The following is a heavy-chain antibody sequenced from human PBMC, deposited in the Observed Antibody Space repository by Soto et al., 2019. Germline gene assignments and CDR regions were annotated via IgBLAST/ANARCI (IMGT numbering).Heavy chain of an antibody. Sequence: PVGSLRLSCAAFGLTISGKKYVAWVRQAPGKGLEWVSGLYDVDGSFYADSVRGRFTTSSDSSKTTVYLQMNDLRPDDTAVYYCATWHEREHAYDVWGQGTTVTVSS. CDR3: ATWHEREHAYDV. CDR1: GLTISGKKY. D-gene: IGHD1-1*01. J-gene: IGHJ3*01. V-gene: IGHV3-53*01. CDR2: LYDVDGS.